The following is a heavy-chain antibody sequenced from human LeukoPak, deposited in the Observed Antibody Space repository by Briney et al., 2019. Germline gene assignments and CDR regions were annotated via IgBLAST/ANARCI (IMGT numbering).Heavy chain of an antibody. D-gene: IGHD3-3*01. J-gene: IGHJ5*02. V-gene: IGHV3-23*01. Sequence: GGSLRLSCAASGFTFSSYAMSWVRQAPGKGLEWVSAISGSGGSTYYADSVKGRFTISRDNSKNTLYLQMNSLRAEDTAVYYCAKDRSYYDLTYNWFDPWGQGTLVTVSS. CDR3: AKDRSYYDLTYNWFDP. CDR1: GFTFSSYA. CDR2: ISGSGGST.